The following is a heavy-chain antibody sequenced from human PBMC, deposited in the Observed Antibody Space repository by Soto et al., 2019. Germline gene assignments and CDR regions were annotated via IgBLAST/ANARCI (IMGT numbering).Heavy chain of an antibody. CDR3: ARGYYNNKPYYMHV. D-gene: IGHD3-22*01. CDR1: GYVFTSCN. CDR2: INPSGRST. J-gene: IGHJ6*03. V-gene: IGHV1-46*03. Sequence: QVQVVQSGAEVREPGASVKLSCKTSGYVFTSCNVHWVRQAPGRGLEWMGKINPSGRSTIYAQNFQDRITLTTDTSTSTVYMELSSLRSEDTALYYCARGYYNNKPYYMHVWGTGTTVTVSS.